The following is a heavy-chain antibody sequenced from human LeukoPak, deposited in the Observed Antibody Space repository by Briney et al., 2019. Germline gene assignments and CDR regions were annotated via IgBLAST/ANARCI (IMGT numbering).Heavy chain of an antibody. CDR1: GYTFTSYY. J-gene: IGHJ4*02. D-gene: IGHD6-6*01. CDR2: INPSGGSP. V-gene: IGHV1-46*01. CDR3: ARAAYSSSYAAGY. Sequence: ASVKVSCKASGYTFTSYYLHWVRQAPGQGLEWMGIINPSGGSPTYAQKIQGRVTMTRDTSTSAVYMELSSLTSEDTAVYYCARAAYSSSYAAGYWGQGTLVTVSS.